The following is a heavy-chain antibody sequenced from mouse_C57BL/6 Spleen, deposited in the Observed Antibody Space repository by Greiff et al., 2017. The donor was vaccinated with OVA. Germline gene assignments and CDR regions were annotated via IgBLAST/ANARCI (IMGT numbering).Heavy chain of an antibody. CDR1: GYTFTSYW. V-gene: IGHV1-55*01. Sequence: QVQLQQPGAELVKPGASVKMSCKASGYTFTSYWITWVKQRPGQGLEWIGDIYPGSGSTNYNEKFKSKATLTVDTSSSTAYMQLSSLTSEDSAVYYCARRGTDYSNSYYAMDYWGQGTSVTVSS. CDR3: ARRGTDYSNSYYAMDY. D-gene: IGHD2-5*01. J-gene: IGHJ4*01. CDR2: IYPGSGST.